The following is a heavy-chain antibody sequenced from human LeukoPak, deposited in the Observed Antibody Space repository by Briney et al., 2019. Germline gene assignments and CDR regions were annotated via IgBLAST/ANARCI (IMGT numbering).Heavy chain of an antibody. CDR1: GYSFTSYW. CDR2: IYPGDSDT. Sequence: GESLKISCKGSGYSFTSYWIGWVRQMPGKGLEWIGIIYPGDSDTRYSPSFQGQVTISADKSISTAYLQWSSLKASDTAMYYCARRPMGGELLYYYFDYWGQGTLVTVSS. J-gene: IGHJ4*02. CDR3: ARRPMGGELLYYYFDY. D-gene: IGHD3-10*01. V-gene: IGHV5-51*01.